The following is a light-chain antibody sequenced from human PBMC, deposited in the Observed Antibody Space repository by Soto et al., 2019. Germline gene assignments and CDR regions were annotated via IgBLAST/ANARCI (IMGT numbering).Light chain of an antibody. CDR2: DDS. CDR3: QVWDDTYDHVA. J-gene: IGLJ2*01. V-gene: IGLV3-21*02. Sequence: SYELTQPPSVAVAPGQTATITCGGNNIGSKSGHWYQQKLGQAPVVVVYDDSDRPSGIPERISGFHSGNTATLIISRVEAGDEADYYCQVWDDTYDHVAFGGGTKLTVL. CDR1: NIGSKS.